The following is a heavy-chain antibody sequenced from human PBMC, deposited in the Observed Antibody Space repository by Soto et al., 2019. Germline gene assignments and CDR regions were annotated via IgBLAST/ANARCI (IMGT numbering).Heavy chain of an antibody. D-gene: IGHD3-22*01. CDR2: IGTAGDT. J-gene: IGHJ4*02. CDR1: GFTFSSYD. Sequence: PGGSLRLSCSASGFTFSSYDMHWVRQGPGKGLEWASAIGTAGDTYYAGSVKGRFTISRENAKNSLYLQMNSLRAGDTAIYFCARAIGPTLFDYWGQGTLVTVSS. CDR3: ARAIGPTLFDY. V-gene: IGHV3-13*04.